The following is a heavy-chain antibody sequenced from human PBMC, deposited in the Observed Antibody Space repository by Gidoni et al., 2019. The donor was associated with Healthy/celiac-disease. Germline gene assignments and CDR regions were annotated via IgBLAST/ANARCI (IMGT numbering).Heavy chain of an antibody. J-gene: IGHJ6*02. Sequence: QVQLQASGPGLVKPSETLSLTCTVSGGSISSYYWSWIRQPPGKGLEWIGYIYYSGSTNYNPSLKSRVTISVDTSKNQFSLKLSSVTAADTTVYYCARNSHYDFWSGYYKPDYYYGMDVWGQGTTVTVSS. D-gene: IGHD3-3*01. CDR1: GGSISSYY. CDR2: IYYSGST. CDR3: ARNSHYDFWSGYYKPDYYYGMDV. V-gene: IGHV4-59*01.